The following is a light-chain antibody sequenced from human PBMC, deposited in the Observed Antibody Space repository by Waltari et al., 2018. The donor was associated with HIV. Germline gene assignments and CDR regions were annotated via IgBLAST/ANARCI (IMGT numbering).Light chain of an antibody. CDR2: ANH. Sequence: QSVLTQPPSVSGAPGQRVTISCTGSNSNIGSTYDVHWYQLLPGKAPKLLIYANHKRPPGVPDRFSGSKSRASASLAITGLHAEDEADYSCQSYDSRLSAWVFGGGTKVTVL. V-gene: IGLV1-40*01. CDR3: QSYDSRLSAWV. J-gene: IGLJ3*02. CDR1: NSNIGSTYD.